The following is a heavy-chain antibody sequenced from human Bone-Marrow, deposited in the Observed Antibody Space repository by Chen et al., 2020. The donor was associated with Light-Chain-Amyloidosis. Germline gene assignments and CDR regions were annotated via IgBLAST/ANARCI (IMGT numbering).Heavy chain of an antibody. CDR2: IYPDDSDA. CDR3: ARRRDGYNFDY. CDR1: GYTFPNYW. V-gene: IGHV5-51*01. Sequence: EVQLEQSGPEVKKPGESLKISCKGSGYTFPNYWIGWVRQMPGKGLEWMGVIYPDDSDASYSPSFEGQVTISADKSITTAYLQWRSLKASDTAMYYCARRRDGYNFDYWGHGTLVTVSS. D-gene: IGHD5-12*01. J-gene: IGHJ4*01.